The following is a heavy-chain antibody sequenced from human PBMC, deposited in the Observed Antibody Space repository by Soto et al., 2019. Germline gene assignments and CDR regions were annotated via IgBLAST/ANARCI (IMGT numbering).Heavy chain of an antibody. Sequence: QITLKESGPTQVKPTQTLTLTCSFSGFSLNTDGEGVGWVRQPPGEALEWLALIYWDDDERYSTPLKTRLTITKDLSKHQVVLIMTNMDPVDTATYYCAHSRNLITEDAQVGDFDYWGQGTLVTVSS. J-gene: IGHJ4*02. CDR2: IYWDDDE. D-gene: IGHD3-10*01. CDR3: AHSRNLITEDAQVGDFDY. CDR1: GFSLNTDGEG. V-gene: IGHV2-5*02.